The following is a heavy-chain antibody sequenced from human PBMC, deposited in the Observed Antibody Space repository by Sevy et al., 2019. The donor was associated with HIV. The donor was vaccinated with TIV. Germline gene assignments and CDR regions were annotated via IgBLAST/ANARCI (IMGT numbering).Heavy chain of an antibody. J-gene: IGHJ4*02. CDR2: ISHSGGAI. CDR3: ARDLPPSATTVAHFDY. Sequence: GGSLRLSCAASGFIFSRYEMNWVRQAPGKGLEWVSYISHSGGAINYADSVKGRFTVYRDNAKNSLYLQMDSLRAEDTAVYYRARDLPPSATTVAHFDYWGQGTLVTVSS. CDR1: GFIFSRYE. V-gene: IGHV3-48*03. D-gene: IGHD4-17*01.